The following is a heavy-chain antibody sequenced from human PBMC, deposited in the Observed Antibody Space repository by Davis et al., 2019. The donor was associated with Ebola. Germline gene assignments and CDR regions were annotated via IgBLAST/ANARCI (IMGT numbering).Heavy chain of an antibody. CDR3: TYTYSSREDV. D-gene: IGHD6-13*01. J-gene: IGHJ6*02. CDR2: IRSKANSYAT. CDR1: GFTFSGSA. V-gene: IGHV3-73*01. Sequence: GESLKISCAASGFTFSGSALHWVRQASGKGLEWVGRIRSKANSYATAYAASVKGRFTISRDDSKNTAYLQMNSLRTEDTAVYYCTYTYSSREDVWGQGTTVTVSS.